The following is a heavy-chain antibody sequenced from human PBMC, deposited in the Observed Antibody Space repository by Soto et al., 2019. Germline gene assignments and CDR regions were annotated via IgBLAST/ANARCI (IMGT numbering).Heavy chain of an antibody. CDR2: IYYSAST. J-gene: IGHJ4*02. Sequence: QLQLQESGAGLVKPSETLSLTCTVSVVSISSSSYYWGWIRQPPGKVLEWIRSIYYSASTFYNPCRKSRITISVDTSQHQFSLTLSFVTAADPAFYCCARHVSRGWFVDYWGQGTLVTVSS. CDR3: ARHVSRGWFVDY. CDR1: VVSISSSSYY. V-gene: IGHV4-39*01. D-gene: IGHD6-19*01.